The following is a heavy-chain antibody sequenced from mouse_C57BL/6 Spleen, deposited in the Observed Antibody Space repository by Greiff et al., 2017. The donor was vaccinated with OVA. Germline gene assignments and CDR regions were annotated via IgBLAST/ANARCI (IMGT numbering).Heavy chain of an antibody. CDR1: GYAFTNYL. Sequence: QVQLQQSGAELVRPGTSVKVSCKASGYAFTNYLIEWVKQRPGQGLEWIGVINPGSGGTNYNEKFKGKATLTADKSSSTAYMQLSSLTSEDSAVYFCARRTAQATYYYAMDYWGQGTSVTVSS. CDR3: ARRTAQATYYYAMDY. CDR2: INPGSGGT. J-gene: IGHJ4*01. D-gene: IGHD3-2*02. V-gene: IGHV1-54*01.